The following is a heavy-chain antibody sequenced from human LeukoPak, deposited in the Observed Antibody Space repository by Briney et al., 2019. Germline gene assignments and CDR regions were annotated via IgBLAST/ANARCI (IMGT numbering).Heavy chain of an antibody. CDR1: GFTFSNYG. D-gene: IGHD2-2*01. J-gene: IGHJ3*02. CDR2: ISYDGSNK. CDR3: AKAHCSSTTCLPYGGLDI. V-gene: IGHV3-30*18. Sequence: PGGSLRLSCAASGFTFSNYGMHWVRQAPGKGLEWVAVISYDGSNKYYPDSVKGRFTISRDNSKNTLYVQMNSLRSEDTAVYYCAKAHCSSTTCLPYGGLDIWGQGTMVTVSS.